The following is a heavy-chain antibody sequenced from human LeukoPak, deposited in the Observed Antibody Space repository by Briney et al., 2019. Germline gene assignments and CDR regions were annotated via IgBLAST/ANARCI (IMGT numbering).Heavy chain of an antibody. D-gene: IGHD4-11*01. CDR2: TYYRSKWYN. J-gene: IGHJ5*02. CDR3: ARGGLHYWFAP. CDR1: GDSVSINSAA. Sequence: SQTLSLTFAISGDSVSINSAAWNWISQSPSRGLEWLGRTYYRSKWYNDYAVSVKSRMTINPDTSKNQFSLQLNSVTPEDTAVYYCARGGLHYWFAPWGQGTLVTVSS. V-gene: IGHV6-1*01.